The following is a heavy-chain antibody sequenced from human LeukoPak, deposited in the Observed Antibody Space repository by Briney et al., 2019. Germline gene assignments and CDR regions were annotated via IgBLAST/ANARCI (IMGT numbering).Heavy chain of an antibody. CDR1: GYTFISYA. Sequence: ASVKVSCKASGYTFISYAMHWVRQAPGQRLEWMGWINAGNGNTKYSQKFQGRVTITRDTSASTAYMELSSLTSEDTAVYYCARDYDYLWGSYRANHNYFDYWGQGTLVTVSS. V-gene: IGHV1-3*01. CDR3: ARDYDYLWGSYRANHNYFDY. J-gene: IGHJ4*02. CDR2: INAGNGNT. D-gene: IGHD3-16*02.